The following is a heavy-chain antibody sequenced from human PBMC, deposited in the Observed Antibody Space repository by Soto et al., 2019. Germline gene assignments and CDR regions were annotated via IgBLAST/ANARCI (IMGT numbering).Heavy chain of an antibody. J-gene: IGHJ3*02. Sequence: QVQLVESGGGVVQPGRSLRLSCAASGFTFSSYGMHWVRQAPGKGLEWVAVISYDGSNKYYADSVKGRFTISRDNSKNTLYLQMNSLRAEDTDVYYCATVPDAFDIWGQGTMVTVSS. CDR2: ISYDGSNK. V-gene: IGHV3-30*03. CDR3: ATVPDAFDI. CDR1: GFTFSSYG.